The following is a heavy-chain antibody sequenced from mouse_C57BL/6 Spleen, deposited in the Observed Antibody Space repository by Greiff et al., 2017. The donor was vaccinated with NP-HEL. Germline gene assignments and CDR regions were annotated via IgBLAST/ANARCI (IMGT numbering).Heavy chain of an antibody. J-gene: IGHJ3*01. CDR1: GFNIKDDY. CDR3: TLDSSGYVFAY. V-gene: IGHV14-4*01. CDR2: IDPENGDT. D-gene: IGHD3-2*02. Sequence: VHVKQSGAELVRPGASVKLSCTASGFNIKDDYMHWVKQRPEQGLEWIGWIDPENGDTEYASKFQGKATITADTSSNTAYLQLSSLTSEDTAVYYCTLDSSGYVFAYWGQGTLVTVSA.